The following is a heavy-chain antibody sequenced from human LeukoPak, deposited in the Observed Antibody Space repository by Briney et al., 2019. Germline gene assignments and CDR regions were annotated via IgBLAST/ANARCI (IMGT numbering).Heavy chain of an antibody. V-gene: IGHV4-39*06. CDR1: GGSINSNTYN. Sequence: SETLSLTCNVSGGSINSNTYNWGWVRQPPGKGLEWIGIIYISGRTFYSSSLKSRVTMSVDTSKNQFPLNLSSVTAADTAVYYCAREVWADHAFDIWGQGTMVTVSS. J-gene: IGHJ3*02. D-gene: IGHD7-27*01. CDR2: IYISGRT. CDR3: AREVWADHAFDI.